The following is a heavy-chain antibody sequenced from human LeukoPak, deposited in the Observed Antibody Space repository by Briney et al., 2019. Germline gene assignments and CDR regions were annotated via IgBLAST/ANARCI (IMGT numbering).Heavy chain of an antibody. CDR2: ISGSGGST. V-gene: IGHV3-23*01. CDR1: GFTFSSYG. J-gene: IGHJ3*02. Sequence: GRTLRLSSAASGFTFSSYGMTWVPQAPGKGLEWFSAISGSGGSTYYADSVQGRFTISRDNSKNTLYLQMNSLRAEDTAVYYCATSGLARAFDIWGQGKMVTVSS. CDR3: ATSGLARAFDI. D-gene: IGHD5-12*01.